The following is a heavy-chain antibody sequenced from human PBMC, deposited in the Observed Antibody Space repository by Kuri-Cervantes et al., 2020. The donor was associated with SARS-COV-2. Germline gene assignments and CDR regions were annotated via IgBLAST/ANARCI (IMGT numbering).Heavy chain of an antibody. CDR2: IKQDGSEK. CDR3: ARDGDGYMDY. CDR1: GFTFSSYW. J-gene: IGHJ4*02. V-gene: IGHV3-7*01. D-gene: IGHD3-10*01. Sequence: GESLKISCAASGFTFSSYWMGWARQAPGKGLGWVANIKQDGSEKYYGDSVKGRFTISRDNAKNSLYLQTNSLRAEDTAVYYCARDGDGYMDYWGQGTLVTVYS.